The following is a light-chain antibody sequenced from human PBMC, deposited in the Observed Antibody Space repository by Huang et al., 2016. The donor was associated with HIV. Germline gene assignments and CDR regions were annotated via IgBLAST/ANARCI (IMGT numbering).Light chain of an antibody. Sequence: EIVLTQSPGTLSLSPGERATLSCRASPSVSSSYLAWYQQKPGQAPRLRIYGASSGATGIPDRFSGRGSGTDFTLTISSLEPEDFAVYYCQQYGTSLTWTFGQGTKVEIK. V-gene: IGKV3-20*01. CDR3: QQYGTSLTWT. CDR1: PSVSSSY. J-gene: IGKJ1*01. CDR2: GAS.